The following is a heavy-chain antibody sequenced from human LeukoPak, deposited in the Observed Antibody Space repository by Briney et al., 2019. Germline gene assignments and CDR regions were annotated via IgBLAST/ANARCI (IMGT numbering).Heavy chain of an antibody. J-gene: IGHJ5*01. CDR1: GYTFTCYY. Sequence: GASVTVSCKASGYTFTCYYMHWVRQAPGQGLEWMGGIIPIFGRPNYAQKFQGRVTITADESTSTGYMELTSLTSEDTAVYFCARVRTTFTTYLWFDSWGQGSLITVSS. V-gene: IGHV1-69*13. CDR3: ARVRTTFTTYLWFDS. CDR2: IIPIFGRP. D-gene: IGHD2/OR15-2a*01.